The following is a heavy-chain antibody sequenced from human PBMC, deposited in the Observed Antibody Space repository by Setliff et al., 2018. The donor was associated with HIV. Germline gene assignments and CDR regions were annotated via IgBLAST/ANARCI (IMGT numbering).Heavy chain of an antibody. V-gene: IGHV1-3*01. J-gene: IGHJ3*01. D-gene: IGHD3-10*01. Sequence: GASVKVSCKASGYTFTSYAIQWVRQAPGQRLEWMGGINAGNGKTEYSQKVQGRVTMTTDTLTMTTYMELTSLRSDDTAVYYCARYLGGNEFDVWGQGTKVTVSS. CDR3: ARYLGGNEFDV. CDR1: GYTFTSYA. CDR2: INAGNGKT.